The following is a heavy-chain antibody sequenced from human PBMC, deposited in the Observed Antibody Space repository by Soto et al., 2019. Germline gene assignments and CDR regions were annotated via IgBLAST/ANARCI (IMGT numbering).Heavy chain of an antibody. CDR1: GFTFSSYA. D-gene: IGHD3-22*01. CDR3: AKGPGMYYYDSSGYYHYDY. Sequence: GGSLRLSCAASGFTFSSYAMSWVRQAPGKGLEWVSAISGSGVSTYYADSVKGRFTISRDNSKNTLYLQMNSLRAEDTAVYYCAKGPGMYYYDSSGYYHYDYWGQGALVTVSS. J-gene: IGHJ4*02. CDR2: ISGSGVST. V-gene: IGHV3-23*01.